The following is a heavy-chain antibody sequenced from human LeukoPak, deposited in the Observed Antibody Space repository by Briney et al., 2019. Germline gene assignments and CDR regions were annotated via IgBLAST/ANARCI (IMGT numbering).Heavy chain of an antibody. D-gene: IGHD3-9*01. J-gene: IGHJ3*02. V-gene: IGHV2-5*02. CDR3: AHLRGDFDWWEVFDI. Sequence: SGPRLLQPTRTHTLTVALAGFSPGTSQAGVGWIRQPPGKALELLSLIYWGDDNPYSPSIRSRSTTTKTTSKNQVVFTMTNMDPVDTATNYCAHLRGDFDWWEVFDIWGQGTMVTVSS. CDR1: GFSPGTSQAG. CDR2: IYWGDDN.